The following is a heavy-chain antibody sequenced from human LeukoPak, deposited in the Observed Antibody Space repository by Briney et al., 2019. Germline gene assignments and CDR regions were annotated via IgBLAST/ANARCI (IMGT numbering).Heavy chain of an antibody. J-gene: IGHJ6*03. V-gene: IGHV4-39*07. Sequence: WVRQAPGKGLEWIGSIYYSGRTYYNPSLKSRVTISVDTSKNQFSLKLSSVTAADTAVYYCARPQDYYYYYMDVWGKGTTVTVSS. CDR2: IYYSGRT. CDR3: ARPQDYYYYYMDV.